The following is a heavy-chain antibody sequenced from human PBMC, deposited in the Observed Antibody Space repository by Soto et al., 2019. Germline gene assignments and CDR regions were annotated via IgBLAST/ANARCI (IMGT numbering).Heavy chain of an antibody. CDR1: GGTFSSYA. D-gene: IGHD5-18*01. V-gene: IGHV1-69*13. J-gene: IGHJ4*02. CDR3: AIEGVDTAMVTWYYFDY. Sequence: SVKVSCKASGGTFSSYAISWVRQAPGQGLEWMGGIIPIFGTANYAQKFQGRVTITADESTSTAYMELSGLRSEDTAVYYCAIEGVDTAMVTWYYFDYWGQGTLVTVSS. CDR2: IIPIFGTA.